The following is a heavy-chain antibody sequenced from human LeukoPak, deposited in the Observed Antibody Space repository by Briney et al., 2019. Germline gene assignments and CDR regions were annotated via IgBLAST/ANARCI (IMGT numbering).Heavy chain of an antibody. CDR2: INPNSGAT. V-gene: IGHV1-2*05. CDR3: ARKSSATFFD. CDR1: GYIFPDFY. J-gene: IGHJ4*02. D-gene: IGHD3-3*01. Sequence: GASVKVSCKASGYIFPDFYIHWLRQAPGLGLEWMGRINPNSGATDYAQKFRGRFSMTRDTSITTAYMELSSLTSDDTVVFYCARKSSATFFDWGQGTLVTVSS.